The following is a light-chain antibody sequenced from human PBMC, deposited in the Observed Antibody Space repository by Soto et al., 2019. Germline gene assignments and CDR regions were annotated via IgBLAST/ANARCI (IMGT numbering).Light chain of an antibody. CDR1: QSVRNNY. J-gene: IGKJ5*01. Sequence: ETVLTQSPGTLSLSPGERATLSCRASQSVRNNYLAWYQQKPGQAPRLLISGAPSRAAGIPDRFSGSGSETDFTLTISRLEPEDFALYFCQQYGNPRITFGQGTRLEI. V-gene: IGKV3-20*01. CDR2: GAP. CDR3: QQYGNPRIT.